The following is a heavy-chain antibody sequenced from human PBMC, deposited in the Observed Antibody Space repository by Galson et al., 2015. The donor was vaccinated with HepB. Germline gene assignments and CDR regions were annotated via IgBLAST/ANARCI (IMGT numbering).Heavy chain of an antibody. CDR3: TRDRGAGSHFFDY. V-gene: IGHV7-4-1*02. Sequence: SVKVSCKASGYTFTNYAINWVRQAPGQGLEWMGWINSNTGNPTYAQGFTGRFIFSVDTSVNTAYLQISSLKAEDTAVYYCTRDRGAGSHFFDYWGQGTLVTVSS. CDR2: INSNTGNP. J-gene: IGHJ4*02. CDR1: GYTFTNYA. D-gene: IGHD2-15*01.